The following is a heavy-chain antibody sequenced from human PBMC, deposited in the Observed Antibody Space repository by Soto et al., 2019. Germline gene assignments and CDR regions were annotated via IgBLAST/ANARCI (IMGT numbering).Heavy chain of an antibody. CDR1: GYTFTGYY. CDR3: ARGEADYGDNRPHYYTDV. CDR2: INPNSGGT. Sequence: ASVKVSCKASGYTFTGYYMHWVRQAPGQGLEWMGWINPNSGGTNYAQKFQGWVTMTRDTSISTAYIELSRLRSDDTAVYYCARGEADYGDNRPHYYTDVWGKGTMVTVSS. D-gene: IGHD4-17*01. V-gene: IGHV1-2*04. J-gene: IGHJ6*03.